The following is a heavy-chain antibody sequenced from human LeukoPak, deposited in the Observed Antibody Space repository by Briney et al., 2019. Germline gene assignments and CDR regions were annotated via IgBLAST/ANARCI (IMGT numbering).Heavy chain of an antibody. Sequence: GRSLRLSCAASGFTFSSYAMHWVRQAPGKGLEWVAVISYDGSNKYYADSVKGRFTISRDNSKNTLYLQMNSLRAEDTAVYYCARDIPLFFWGQGTMVTVSS. D-gene: IGHD2-2*02. V-gene: IGHV3-30-3*01. CDR2: ISYDGSNK. J-gene: IGHJ3*01. CDR1: GFTFSSYA. CDR3: ARDIPLFF.